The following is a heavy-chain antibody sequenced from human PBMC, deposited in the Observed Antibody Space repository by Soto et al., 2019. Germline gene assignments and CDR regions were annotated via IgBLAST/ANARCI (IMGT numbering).Heavy chain of an antibody. CDR1: GFTFSSYG. J-gene: IGHJ6*03. D-gene: IGHD6-13*01. CDR3: VRSLVPAAGTGYYFMDV. CDR2: IWYDGSNK. Sequence: GGSLRLSCAASGFTFSSYGMHWVRQAPGKGLEWVAVIWYDGSNKYYADSVKGRFTISRDNSKNTLYLQMNSLRAEDTAVYYCVRSLVPAAGTGYYFMDVWGKGTTVTVSS. V-gene: IGHV3-33*01.